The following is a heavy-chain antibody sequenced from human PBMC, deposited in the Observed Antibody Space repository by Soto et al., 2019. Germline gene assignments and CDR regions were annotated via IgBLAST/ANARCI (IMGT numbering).Heavy chain of an antibody. V-gene: IGHV4-39*01. Sequence: QLQLQESGPGLVKPSETLSLTCTVSGGSISSSSYYWGWIRQPPGKGLEWIGSIYYSGSTYYNPSLKSRVTISVDTSKNQFSLKLSSVTDADTAVYYCATKTGGGWEDGMCVWGQGTTVTVSS. CDR1: GGSISSSSYY. CDR3: ATKTGGGWEDGMCV. D-gene: IGHD6-19*01. CDR2: IYYSGST. J-gene: IGHJ6*02.